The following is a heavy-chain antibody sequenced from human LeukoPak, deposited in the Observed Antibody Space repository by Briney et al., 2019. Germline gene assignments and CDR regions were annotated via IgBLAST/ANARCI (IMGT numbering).Heavy chain of an antibody. D-gene: IGHD3-22*01. CDR2: IVLGSGNT. CDR3: AADTLYYYDSSGYPNFDY. Sequence: GTSVKVSCKASGFTFTSSAVQWVRQARGQRLEWIGWIVLGSGNTNYAQKFQERVTITRDMSTSTAYMELSSLRSEDTAVYYCAADTLYYYDSSGYPNFDYWGQGTLVTVSS. J-gene: IGHJ4*02. V-gene: IGHV1-58*01. CDR1: GFTFTSSA.